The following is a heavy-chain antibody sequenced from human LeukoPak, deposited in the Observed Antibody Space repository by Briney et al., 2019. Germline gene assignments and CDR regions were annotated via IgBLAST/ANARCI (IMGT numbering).Heavy chain of an antibody. CDR3: ARARFVWYQRLSYY. J-gene: IGHJ4*02. V-gene: IGHV1-2*02. CDR1: GYTFTGYY. D-gene: IGHD2-2*01. Sequence: GASVKVSCKASGYTFTGYYMHWVRQAPGQGLEWMGWINPNSGGPNYAQKFQGRVTMTRDTSISTAYMELSRLRSDDTAVYYCARARFVWYQRLSYYWGQGTLVTVSS. CDR2: INPNSGGP.